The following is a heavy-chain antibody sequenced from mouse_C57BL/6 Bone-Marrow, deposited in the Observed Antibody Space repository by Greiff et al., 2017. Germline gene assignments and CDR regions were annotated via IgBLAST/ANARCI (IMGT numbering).Heavy chain of an antibody. V-gene: IGHV1-19*01. Sequence: EVQLQESGPVLVKPGASVKLSCKASGYTFTDYYMNWVKQSHGKSLEWIGVINPYNGGTSYNQKFKGKTTLTVDKSSSTAYMELNSLTSEDSAVYYGARSGWLHRYYYAMDYWGQGTSVTVSS. CDR3: ARSGWLHRYYYAMDY. CDR2: INPYNGGT. J-gene: IGHJ4*01. D-gene: IGHD1-1*02. CDR1: GYTFTDYY.